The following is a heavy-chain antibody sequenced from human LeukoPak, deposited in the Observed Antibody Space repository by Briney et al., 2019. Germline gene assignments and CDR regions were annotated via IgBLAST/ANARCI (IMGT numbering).Heavy chain of an antibody. CDR1: GGSVSSYY. V-gene: IGHV4-39*01. D-gene: IGHD1-20*01. CDR3: ARITGFYYYYMDV. Sequence: PSETLSLTCTVSGGSVSSYYWGWIRQPPGKGLEWIGSIYYSGSTYYNPSLKSRVTISVDTSKNQFSLKLSSVTAADTAVYYCARITGFYYYYMDVWGKGTTVTVSS. J-gene: IGHJ6*03. CDR2: IYYSGST.